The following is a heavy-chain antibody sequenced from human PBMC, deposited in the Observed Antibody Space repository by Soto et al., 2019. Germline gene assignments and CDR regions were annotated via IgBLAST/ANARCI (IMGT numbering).Heavy chain of an antibody. J-gene: IGHJ6*02. Sequence: QVQLVESGGGVVQPGRSLRLSCAASGFTFSTYAMHWVRQAPGKGLEWVAVISYDGTNKYYADSVRGRFTISRDNSKNTLFLQMNSLRGEDTAVYYCAKDGGGYKYGYVMLDKYYYGMDVWGQGTTVTVSS. D-gene: IGHD5-18*01. CDR3: AKDGGGYKYGYVMLDKYYYGMDV. V-gene: IGHV3-30-3*01. CDR1: GFTFSTYA. CDR2: ISYDGTNK.